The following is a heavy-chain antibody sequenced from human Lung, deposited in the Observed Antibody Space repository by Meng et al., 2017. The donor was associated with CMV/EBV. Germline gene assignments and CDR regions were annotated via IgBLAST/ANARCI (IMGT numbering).Heavy chain of an antibody. J-gene: IGHJ2*01. V-gene: IGHV4-59*08. CDR3: ARPGAAAETEGFDL. CDR2: IYYSGST. D-gene: IGHD6-13*01. CDR1: GGSISSYY. Sequence: SXTLSLXCTVSGGSISSYYWSWIRQPPGKGLEWIGYIYYSGSTNYNPSLKSRVTISVDTSKNQFSLKLSSVTAADTAVYYCARPGAAAETEGFDLWGPGNXV.